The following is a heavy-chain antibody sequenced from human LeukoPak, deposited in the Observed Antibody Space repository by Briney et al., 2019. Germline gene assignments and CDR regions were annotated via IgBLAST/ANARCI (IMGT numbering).Heavy chain of an antibody. CDR1: GFTFSSYW. Sequence: PGGSLRLSCAASGFTFSSYWMSWVRQAPGKGLEWVANIKQDGSEKYYVDSVKGRFTISRDNAKNSLYLQMNSLRAEDTAVYYCARVNYGSGSYHFDYWGQGTLVTVSS. CDR3: ARVNYGSGSYHFDY. CDR2: IKQDGSEK. V-gene: IGHV3-7*01. D-gene: IGHD3-10*01. J-gene: IGHJ4*02.